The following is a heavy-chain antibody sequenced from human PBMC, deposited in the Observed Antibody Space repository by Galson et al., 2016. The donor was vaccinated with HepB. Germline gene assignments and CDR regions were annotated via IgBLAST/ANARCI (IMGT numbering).Heavy chain of an antibody. CDR2: ISSRGGRT. CDR1: GLTFSSYA. V-gene: IGHV3-23*01. Sequence: SLRLSCAASGLTFSSYAMSWVRQAPGKGLEWVSSISSRGGRTYYTDSVKGRFTISRDNSKNTLYLQMKSLRADDTAVYYCAKLIEVAGSFDDWGQGTLVTVSA. CDR3: AKLIEVAGSFDD. D-gene: IGHD6-19*01. J-gene: IGHJ4*02.